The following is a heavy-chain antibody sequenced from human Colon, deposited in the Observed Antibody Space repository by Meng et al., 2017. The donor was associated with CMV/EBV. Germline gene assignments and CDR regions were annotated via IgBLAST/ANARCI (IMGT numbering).Heavy chain of an antibody. J-gene: IGHJ6*02. V-gene: IGHV1-18*01. Sequence: ASVKVSCKASGYTFTSYGISWVRQAPGQGLEWMGWISAYNGNTNYAQKLQGRVTMTTDTSTSTAYMELRSLRSDDTAVYYCARDPVLLDIVVVPAAIHKYYYYGMDVWGQGTTVIVSS. CDR3: ARDPVLLDIVVVPAAIHKYYYYGMDV. D-gene: IGHD2-2*02. CDR2: ISAYNGNT. CDR1: GYTFTSYG.